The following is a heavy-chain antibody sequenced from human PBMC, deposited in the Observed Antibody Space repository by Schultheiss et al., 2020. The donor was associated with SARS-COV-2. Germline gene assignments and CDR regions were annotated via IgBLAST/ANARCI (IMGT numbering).Heavy chain of an antibody. CDR2: ISSSSSTI. V-gene: IGHV3-21*01. CDR3: ARDPRKGYYMDV. J-gene: IGHJ6*03. Sequence: GSLRLSCAASGFTFSSYSMNWVRQAPGKGLEWVSSISSSSSTIYYADSVKGRFTISRDNAKNSLYLQMNSLRAEDTAVYYCARDPRKGYYMDVWGKGTTVTVSS. CDR1: GFTFSSYS.